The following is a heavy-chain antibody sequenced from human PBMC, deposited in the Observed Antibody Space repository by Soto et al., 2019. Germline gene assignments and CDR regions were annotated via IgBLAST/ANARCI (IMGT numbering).Heavy chain of an antibody. D-gene: IGHD6-13*01. V-gene: IGHV4-31*03. CDR3: ARQPSSSWYRMWFDP. Sequence: PSETLSLTCTVSGGSISSGGYYWSWIRQHPGKGLEWIGYIYYSGSTYYNPSLKSRVTISVDTSKNQFSLKLSSVTAADTAVYYCARQPSSSWYRMWFDPRGQGTLVTVSS. CDR1: GGSISSGGYY. J-gene: IGHJ5*02. CDR2: IYYSGST.